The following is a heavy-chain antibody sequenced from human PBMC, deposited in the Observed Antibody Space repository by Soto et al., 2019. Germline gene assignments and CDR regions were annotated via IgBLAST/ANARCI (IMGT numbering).Heavy chain of an antibody. CDR2: IFYSGSP. V-gene: IGHV4-59*03. CDR3: AKHSGYNYGYFRWFDP. D-gene: IGHD5-18*01. CDR1: GGSISNYY. Sequence: QVHLQESGPRLVKPSETLSLTCTVSGGSISNYYWSWIRQPPGRGLEWIGHIFYSGSPNYNPALKSRVTNSVDTPKTQFSLKLSAVTAADTAVYYCAKHSGYNYGYFRWFDPWGQGTLFTVSS. J-gene: IGHJ5*02.